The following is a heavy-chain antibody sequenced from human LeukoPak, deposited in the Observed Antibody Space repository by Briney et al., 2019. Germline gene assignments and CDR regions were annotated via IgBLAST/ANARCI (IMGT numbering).Heavy chain of an antibody. CDR1: GYSFTSYW. CDR3: ARLDILTGYDWFDP. J-gene: IGHJ5*02. V-gene: IGHV5-51*01. CDR2: IYPGDSDT. D-gene: IGHD3-9*01. Sequence: LGESLKISCKGSGYSFTSYWIGWVRQMPGKGLEWIGIIYPGDSDTRYSPSFQGQVTISADKSISTAYLQWSSLKASDTAMYYCARLDILTGYDWFDPWGQGTLVTVSS.